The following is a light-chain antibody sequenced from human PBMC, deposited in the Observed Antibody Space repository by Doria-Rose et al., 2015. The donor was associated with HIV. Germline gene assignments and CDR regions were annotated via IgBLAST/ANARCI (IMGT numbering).Light chain of an antibody. CDR3: QQYENLPLT. CDR1: QDINNC. Sequence: TQSPSSLSASVGDRVTISCQASQDINNCLNWYQQKPGKAPKLLIYGASILETGVPSRCSGSGSVTDFNFTVSSLQPEDIATYYCQQYENLPLTFGGGTKIEI. CDR2: GAS. V-gene: IGKV1-33*01. J-gene: IGKJ4*01.